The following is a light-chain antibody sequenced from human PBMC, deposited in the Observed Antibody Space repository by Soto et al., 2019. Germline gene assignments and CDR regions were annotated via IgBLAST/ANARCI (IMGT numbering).Light chain of an antibody. CDR1: TANIGKNY. J-gene: IGLJ3*02. CDR2: SDN. CDR3: AAWDDRMSGRV. V-gene: IGLV1-47*02. Sequence: QSVLTQSPSTSGTPGQRVTISCSGNTANIGKNYVYWYQQFPGTDPKLLIYSDNQRPSWVPDRFSVSKSDTSASLAISGLRSEDEAVYYCAAWDDRMSGRVFGGGTKLTVL.